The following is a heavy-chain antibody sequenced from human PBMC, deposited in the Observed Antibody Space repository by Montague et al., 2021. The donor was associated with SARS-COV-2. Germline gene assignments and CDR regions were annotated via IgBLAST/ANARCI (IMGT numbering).Heavy chain of an antibody. V-gene: IGHV4-59*13. D-gene: IGHD3-16*01. CDR3: ARVSMHYVDTSNSRPGGLDV. Sequence: SETLSLTCTVSGGSISAFDWSWIRQSPERGLEWIGTIYYSGTANYNPSLKGRLAMSLQTSQKQLSLEMRSVTAADTAVYYCARVSMHYVDTSNSRPGGLDVWGQGTTVIVSS. CDR1: GGSISAFD. J-gene: IGHJ6*02. CDR2: IYYSGTA.